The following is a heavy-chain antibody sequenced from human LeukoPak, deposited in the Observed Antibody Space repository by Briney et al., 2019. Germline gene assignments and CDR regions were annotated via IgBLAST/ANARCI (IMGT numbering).Heavy chain of an antibody. CDR2: ISGTSNTI. CDR3: ARGPYYDFWSGYYTGFDY. J-gene: IGHJ4*02. Sequence: GGSLRLSCAASGFTVSSNYMSWVRQAPGEGLEWVSYISGTSNTIYYADSVKGRFTVSRDNAKNSLYLQMNSLRAEDTAIYYCARGPYYDFWSGYYTGFDYWGQGTLVTVSS. CDR1: GFTVSSNY. V-gene: IGHV3-48*01. D-gene: IGHD3-3*01.